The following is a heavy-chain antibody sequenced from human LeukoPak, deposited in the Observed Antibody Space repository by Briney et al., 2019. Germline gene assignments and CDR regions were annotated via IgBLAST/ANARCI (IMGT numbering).Heavy chain of an antibody. CDR1: GGSISPYY. CDR2: IYYSGST. J-gene: IGHJ5*02. Sequence: PSETLSLTCTVSGGSISPYYWSWIRQPPGKGLEWIGYIYYSGSTNYNPSLKSRVTISVDTSKNQFSLKLSSVTAADTAVYYCARGYYDFWSGYYSWGQGTPVTVSS. D-gene: IGHD3-3*01. V-gene: IGHV4-59*01. CDR3: ARGYYDFWSGYYS.